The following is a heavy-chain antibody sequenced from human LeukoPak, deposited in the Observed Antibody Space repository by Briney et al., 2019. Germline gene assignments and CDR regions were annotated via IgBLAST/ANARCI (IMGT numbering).Heavy chain of an antibody. V-gene: IGHV3-74*01. D-gene: IGHD2-21*01. J-gene: IGHJ6*02. Sequence: PGGSLRLSCAASGFTFSSNWMHWVRQAPGKGLVWVSRINEDGSTTNYADSVKGRSTIFRDNAKNTLYLQMNSLRAEDTAVYYCARYCGGDCYGMDVWGQGTTVTVSS. CDR1: GFTFSSNW. CDR3: ARYCGGDCYGMDV. CDR2: INEDGSTT.